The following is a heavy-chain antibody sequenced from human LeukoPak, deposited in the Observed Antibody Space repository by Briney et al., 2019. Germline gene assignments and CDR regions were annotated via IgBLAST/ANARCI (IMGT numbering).Heavy chain of an antibody. J-gene: IGHJ3*02. CDR1: GFTFTTYF. CDR2: INPYSGAT. V-gene: IGHV1-2*02. CDR3: GRATYTSIWFHDAFDI. Sequence: GASVKVSCTASGFTFTTYFMHWVRQPPGQGLEWMGWINPYSGATNSAQKFQGRVTMTRDTSISTAYMELSMLTSDDTAVYYCGRATYTSIWFHDAFDIWGQGTMVTVSS. D-gene: IGHD6-13*01.